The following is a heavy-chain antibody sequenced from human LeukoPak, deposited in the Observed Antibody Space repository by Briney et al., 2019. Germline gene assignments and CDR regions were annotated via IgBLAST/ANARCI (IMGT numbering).Heavy chain of an antibody. CDR3: ARDPLRAYYFDY. CDR1: GFTFSDYY. D-gene: IGHD3-16*02. J-gene: IGHJ4*02. Sequence: GGSLRLSCAASGFTFSDYYMSWIRQAPGKGLEWVSYISSSGSTIYYADSVKGRFTTSRDNAKNSLYLQMNSLRAEDTAVYYCARDPLRAYYFDYWGQGTLVTVSS. CDR2: ISSSGSTI. V-gene: IGHV3-11*01.